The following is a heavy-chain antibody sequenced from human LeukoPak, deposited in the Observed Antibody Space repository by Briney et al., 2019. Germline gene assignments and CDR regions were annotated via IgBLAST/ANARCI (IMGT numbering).Heavy chain of an antibody. V-gene: IGHV4-61*01. D-gene: IGHD6-6*01. J-gene: IGHJ4*02. Sequence: SETLSLTCTVSGGSISSGSHYWSWIRQPPGKGLEWIGYIHYSGNTNYNPSLRSRVTISLDTSKNQFSLKVNSVTAADTAVYYCASGSSPLYFDYWGQGTLVTVSS. CDR3: ASGSSPLYFDY. CDR1: GGSISSGSHY. CDR2: IHYSGNT.